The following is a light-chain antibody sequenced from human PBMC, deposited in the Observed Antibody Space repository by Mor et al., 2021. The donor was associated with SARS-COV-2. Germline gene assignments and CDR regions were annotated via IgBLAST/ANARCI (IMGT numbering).Light chain of an antibody. CDR2: WAS. Sequence: LNSSNNKNSFAWYQQKPGQPPKLLIYWASTRESGVPDRFSGSGSGTDFTLTISSLQAEDVAVYYCQQHYNTPRSFGQGTKVEIK. J-gene: IGKJ1*01. V-gene: IGKV4-1*01. CDR3: QQHYNTPRS. CDR1: LNSSNNKNS.